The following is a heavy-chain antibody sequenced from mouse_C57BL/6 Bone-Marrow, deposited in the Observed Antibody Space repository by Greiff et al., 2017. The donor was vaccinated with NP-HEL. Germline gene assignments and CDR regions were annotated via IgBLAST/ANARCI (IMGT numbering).Heavy chain of an antibody. CDR1: GYTFTSYW. D-gene: IGHD2-3*01. J-gene: IGHJ4*01. CDR2: IHPNSGST. CDR3: ARPTYDGYYRYAMDY. V-gene: IGHV1-64*01. Sequence: QVQLQQPGAELVKPGASVKLSCKASGYTFTSYWMHWVKQRPGQGLEWIGMIHPNSGSTNYNEKFKSKATLTVDKSSSTAYMQLSSLTSEDSAVYDCARPTYDGYYRYAMDYWGQGTSVTVSS.